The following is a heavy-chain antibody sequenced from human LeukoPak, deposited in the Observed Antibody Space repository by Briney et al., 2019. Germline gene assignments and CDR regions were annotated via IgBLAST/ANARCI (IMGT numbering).Heavy chain of an antibody. CDR3: ARESYGSGNHNAEYFQH. CDR2: IYSGGST. J-gene: IGHJ1*01. Sequence: GGSLILSCAASGFTVSSNYMSSVRQAPGKGLELVSAIYSGGSTYYADSVKGRFTITRDNSKNTLYIQMNSLRAEDTAVYYCARESYGSGNHNAEYFQHWGQGTLVTVSS. V-gene: IGHV3-53*01. CDR1: GFTVSSNY. D-gene: IGHD3-10*01.